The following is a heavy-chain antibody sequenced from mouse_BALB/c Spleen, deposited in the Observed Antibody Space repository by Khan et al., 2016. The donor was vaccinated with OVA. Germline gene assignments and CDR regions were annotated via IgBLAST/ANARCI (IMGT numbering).Heavy chain of an antibody. CDR3: ARSMTIPTVVATDFDY. Sequence: EVQLQESGPGLVKPSQSLSLTCTVTGYSITSDYAWNWIRQFPGNKLEWMGYISYSGRTSYNPSLKSRISITRDTSKNQFFLQLNSVTTEDTATXCCARSMTIPTVVATDFDYWGQGTTHTVSS. V-gene: IGHV3-2*02. CDR2: ISYSGRT. J-gene: IGHJ2*01. D-gene: IGHD1-1*01. CDR1: GYSITSDYA.